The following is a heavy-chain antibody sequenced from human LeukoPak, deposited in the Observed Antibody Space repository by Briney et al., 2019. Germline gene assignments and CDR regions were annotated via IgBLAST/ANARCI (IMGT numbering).Heavy chain of an antibody. V-gene: IGHV4-59*08. Sequence: SETLSLTCTVSGGSIRSYYWSWIRQPPGKGLEWIGYFSYSGSTNYNPSLKSRVTISVDTSKNQFSLKLSSVTTADTAVYYCARRGIGVNPYFDYWGQGTLVTVSS. CDR1: GGSIRSYY. J-gene: IGHJ4*02. CDR3: ARRGIGVNPYFDY. CDR2: FSYSGST. D-gene: IGHD3-3*01.